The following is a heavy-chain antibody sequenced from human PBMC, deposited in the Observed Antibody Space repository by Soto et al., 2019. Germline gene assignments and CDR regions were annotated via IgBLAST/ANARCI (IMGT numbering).Heavy chain of an antibody. CDR3: APLPTVSSSAL. Sequence: QVQLQESGPGLVKPSETLSLTCSVSGGSISSNYWSWIRQPAGKGLEWIGRMHSSGSTNYNPSLMRRVTMSVDTSKNRFSLKMSSVTAADTAVYYCAPLPTVSSSALWGQGILVTVSS. D-gene: IGHD4-4*01. J-gene: IGHJ4*02. CDR2: MHSSGST. CDR1: GGSISSNY. V-gene: IGHV4-4*07.